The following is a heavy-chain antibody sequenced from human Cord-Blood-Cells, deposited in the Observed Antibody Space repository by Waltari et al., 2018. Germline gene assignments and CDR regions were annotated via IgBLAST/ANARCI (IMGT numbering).Heavy chain of an antibody. CDR2: IFHSGST. V-gene: IGHV4-38-2*01. CDR1: GYSISSGYY. Sequence: QVQLQESGPGLVKPSETLSLTCAVSGYSISSGYYWGWIRQPPGKGLEWIGSIFHSGSTYYIPYLQSRVTISVDTSKNQFSLKLSAVTAADTAVYYCARVGSGSYESRSGFDYWGQGTLVTVSS. J-gene: IGHJ4*02. D-gene: IGHD1-26*01. CDR3: ARVGSGSYESRSGFDY.